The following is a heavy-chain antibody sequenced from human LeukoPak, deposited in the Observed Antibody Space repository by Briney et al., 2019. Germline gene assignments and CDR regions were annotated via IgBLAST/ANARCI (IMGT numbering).Heavy chain of an antibody. CDR3: AKDRGSSGWDFDY. CDR2: ISGSGGGT. D-gene: IGHD6-19*01. Sequence: GGSLRLSCAASGFTFSSYGMSWVRQASGKGLEWVSAISGSGGGTDYADSVKGRFTISRDNSKNTLYMQMNSLRAEDTAVYYCAKDRGSSGWDFDYWGQGTLVTVSS. CDR1: GFTFSSYG. J-gene: IGHJ4*02. V-gene: IGHV3-23*01.